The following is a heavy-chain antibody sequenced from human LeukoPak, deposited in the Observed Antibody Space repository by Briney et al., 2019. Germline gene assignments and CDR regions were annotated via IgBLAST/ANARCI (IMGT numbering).Heavy chain of an antibody. J-gene: IGHJ4*02. CDR1: GFTSTSYW. CDR3: ARDRPDY. V-gene: IGHV3-7*01. CDR2: IKQDGSAK. Sequence: GGCLRLSCAASGFTSTSYWMSWVRQAPGKGLEWVANIKQDGSAKYYVDSVKGRFTISRDNAKNSLYLQMNSLRAEDTAVYYCARDRPDYWGQGTLVTVSS.